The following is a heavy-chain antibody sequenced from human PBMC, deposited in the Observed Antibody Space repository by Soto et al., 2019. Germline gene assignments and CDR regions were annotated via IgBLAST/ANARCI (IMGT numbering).Heavy chain of an antibody. J-gene: IGHJ4*02. Sequence: SQTLSLTCTVSGGSISSYYWSWIRQPPGKGLEWIGYIYYSGSTNYNPSLKSRVTISVDTSKNQFSLKLSSVTAADTAVYYCARTTTYGSGSYTFDYWGEGTLVTVSS. CDR3: ARTTTYGSGSYTFDY. CDR1: GGSISSYY. D-gene: IGHD3-10*01. V-gene: IGHV4-59*01. CDR2: IYYSGST.